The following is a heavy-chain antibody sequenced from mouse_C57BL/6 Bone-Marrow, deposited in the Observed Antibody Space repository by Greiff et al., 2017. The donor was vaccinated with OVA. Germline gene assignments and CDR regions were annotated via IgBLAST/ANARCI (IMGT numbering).Heavy chain of an antibody. CDR2: IDPENGDT. V-gene: IGHV14-4*01. J-gene: IGHJ2*01. Sequence: EVQLQQSGAELVRPGASVKLSRTASGFNIKDDYMHWVKERPEQGLEWIGWIDPENGDTEYASKFQGKATITADTSSKTVYLQLSSLTSEDTAVYYCTTYRYWGQGTTLTVSS. CDR3: TTYRY. CDR1: GFNIKDDY.